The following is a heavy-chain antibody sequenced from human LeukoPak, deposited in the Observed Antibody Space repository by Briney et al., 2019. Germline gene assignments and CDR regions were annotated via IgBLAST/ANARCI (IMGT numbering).Heavy chain of an antibody. CDR3: AKDEGYYYDSSGYYDY. J-gene: IGHJ4*02. CDR1: GFTFSSYA. V-gene: IGHV3-23*01. Sequence: GGSLRLSCAASGFTFSSYAMSWVRQAPGKGLEWVSAISGSGGSTYYADSVKGRFTISRDNSKNTLYLQMNSLRAEDTAVYYCAKDEGYYYDSSGYYDYWGQGTLVTVSS. CDR2: ISGSGGST. D-gene: IGHD3-22*01.